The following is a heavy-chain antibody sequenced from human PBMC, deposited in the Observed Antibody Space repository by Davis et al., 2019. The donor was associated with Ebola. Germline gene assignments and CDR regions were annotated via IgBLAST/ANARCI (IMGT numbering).Heavy chain of an antibody. CDR2: ISTFHGDT. V-gene: IGHV1-18*01. CDR3: ARPWGV. CDR1: GGTFRNYA. D-gene: IGHD3-16*01. J-gene: IGHJ4*02. Sequence: ASVKVSCKASGGTFRNYAINWVRQAPGQGLEWMGWISTFHGDTHYSQSLQGRVTMTTNTSTSTAYMELRSLTSDDTAVYFCARPWGVWGQGTLVTVSS.